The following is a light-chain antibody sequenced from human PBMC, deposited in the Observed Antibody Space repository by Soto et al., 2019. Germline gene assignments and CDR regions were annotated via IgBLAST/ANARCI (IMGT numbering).Light chain of an antibody. CDR1: QSFSSSQ. V-gene: IGKV3-20*01. J-gene: IGKJ1*01. CDR2: GAS. Sequence: EIVFTQSPGTLSLSPGEGATLSCRAGQSFSSSQLAWYQQKPGQAPRLLVYGASSRATGIPDRFSGSVSGTDFTLAISRLEPEDFAVYYCQQYGASPETFGQGTKVDIK. CDR3: QQYGASPET.